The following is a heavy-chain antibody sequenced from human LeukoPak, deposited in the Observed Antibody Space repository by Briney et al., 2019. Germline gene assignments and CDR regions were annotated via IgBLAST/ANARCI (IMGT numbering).Heavy chain of an antibody. CDR2: IYSDGST. CDR3: ARELREHGVFDM. D-gene: IGHD1-26*01. V-gene: IGHV3-53*01. J-gene: IGHJ3*02. CDR1: DFTVSTNY. Sequence: PGGSLRLSCAASDFTVSTNYMNWVRQAPGKGLEWVSVIYSDGSTYYAASVKGRFSSSRDNSKNTVYLQMNSLRAEETAVYYCARELREHGVFDMWGQGTMVTVSS.